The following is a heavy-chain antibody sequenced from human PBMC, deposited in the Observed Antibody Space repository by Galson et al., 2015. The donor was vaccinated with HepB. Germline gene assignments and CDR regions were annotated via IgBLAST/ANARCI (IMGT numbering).Heavy chain of an antibody. Sequence: SLRLSCAASGFTFSSYGMHWVRQAPGKGLEWVAVISYDGSNKYYADSVKGRFTISRDNSKNTLYLQMNSLRAEDTAVYYCAKTQGGWEPMGRWVFDIWGQGTMVTVSS. J-gene: IGHJ3*02. D-gene: IGHD1-26*01. CDR1: GFTFSSYG. V-gene: IGHV3-30*18. CDR2: ISYDGSNK. CDR3: AKTQGGWEPMGRWVFDI.